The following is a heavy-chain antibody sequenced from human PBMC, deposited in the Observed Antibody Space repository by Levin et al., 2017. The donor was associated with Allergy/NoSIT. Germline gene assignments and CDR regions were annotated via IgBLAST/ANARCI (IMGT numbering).Heavy chain of an antibody. V-gene: IGHV3-7*01. CDR2: INQYGGEK. CDR1: GFTFSHYW. Sequence: GESLKISCAASGFTFSHYWMTWVRQAPGKGLEWVASINQYGGEKYYVDSVKGRFIISRDNARNSVSLQMDSLRGVDTAMYYCVRDQDGTSDDAFDIWGQGTMVTVSS. J-gene: IGHJ3*02. D-gene: IGHD5-24*01. CDR3: VRDQDGTSDDAFDI.